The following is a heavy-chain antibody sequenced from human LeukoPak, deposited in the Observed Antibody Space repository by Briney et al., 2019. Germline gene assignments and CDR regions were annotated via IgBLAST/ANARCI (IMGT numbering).Heavy chain of an antibody. J-gene: IGHJ4*02. CDR3: ARQNDFRLDY. Sequence: GESLKISCKGSGYTSSSYWIGWVRQMPGKGLEWMGIIYPGDSDTRYSPSLQGQVTISVDTSIGTAYLQWSSLKASDTAIYYCARQNDFRLDYWGQGTLVTVSS. V-gene: IGHV5-51*01. CDR1: GYTSSSYW. D-gene: IGHD3-3*01. CDR2: IYPGDSDT.